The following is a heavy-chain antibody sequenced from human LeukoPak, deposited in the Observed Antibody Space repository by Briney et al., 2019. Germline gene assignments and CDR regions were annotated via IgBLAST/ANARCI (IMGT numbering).Heavy chain of an antibody. D-gene: IGHD1-26*01. CDR3: ARGVGATISYYHYYIDV. J-gene: IGHJ6*03. V-gene: IGHV1-8*01. CDR2: MNPNTGNT. Sequence: ASVKVSCKASGYSFNSQGMNWVRQAPGHGLEWMGWMNPNTGNTGYAQKFQGRVTITRNTSISTVYMELSSLRSEDTAVYYCARGVGATISYYHYYIDVWGKGTTVTVSS. CDR1: GYSFNSQG.